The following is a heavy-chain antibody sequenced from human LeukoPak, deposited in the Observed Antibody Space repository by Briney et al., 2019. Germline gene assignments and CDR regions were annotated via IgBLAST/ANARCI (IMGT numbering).Heavy chain of an antibody. D-gene: IGHD3-3*01. CDR2: IYYSGST. V-gene: IGHV4-39*01. CDR3: ASLRPNYYYYMDV. CDR1: GGSISSSSYY. J-gene: IGHJ6*03. Sequence: SETLSLTCTVSGGSISSSSYYWGWIRQPPGKGPEWIGSIYYSGSTYYNPSLKSRVTISVDTSKNQFSLKLSSVTAADTAVYYCASLRPNYYYYMDVWGKGTTVTVSS.